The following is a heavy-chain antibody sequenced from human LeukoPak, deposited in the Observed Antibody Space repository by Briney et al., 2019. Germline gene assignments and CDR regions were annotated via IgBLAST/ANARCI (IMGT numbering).Heavy chain of an antibody. CDR3: ARMILLLGDVLTVPPRGFDY. D-gene: IGHD3-9*01. J-gene: IGHJ4*02. CDR1: GYTFTTYG. V-gene: IGHV1-18*01. Sequence: ASVTVSCKASGYTFTTYGISWVRQAPGQGLEWLGRISVYNGNTNYAQKLQGRVTMTTDTSTSTAYMELRSPRSDDTAVYYCARMILLLGDVLTVPPRGFDYWGQGTLVTVSS. CDR2: ISVYNGNT.